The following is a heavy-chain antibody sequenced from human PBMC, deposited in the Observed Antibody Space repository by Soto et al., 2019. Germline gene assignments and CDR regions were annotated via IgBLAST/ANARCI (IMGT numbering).Heavy chain of an antibody. Sequence: SVKVSCKASGFTFTSSAVQWVRQARGQRFEWIGWIVVGSGNTNYAQKFQERVTITRDMSTSTAYMELSSLRSEDTAVYYCAAPQYYYDSSGYRQTIDYWGQGTLVTVPQ. CDR3: AAPQYYYDSSGYRQTIDY. D-gene: IGHD3-22*01. CDR2: IVVGSGNT. V-gene: IGHV1-58*01. J-gene: IGHJ4*02. CDR1: GFTFTSSA.